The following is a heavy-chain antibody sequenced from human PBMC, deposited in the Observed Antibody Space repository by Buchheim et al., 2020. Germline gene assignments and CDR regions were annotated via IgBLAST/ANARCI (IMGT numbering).Heavy chain of an antibody. CDR3: AKDLGQGYSYGYDYFDY. CDR2: ISGSGGST. CDR1: GFTFSSYA. D-gene: IGHD5-18*01. Sequence: EVQLLESGGGLVQPGGSLRLSCAASGFTFSSYAMSWVRQAPGKGLEWVSAISGSGGSTYYADSVKGRFTISRDNSKNKLYLQMNSLRAEDTAVYYCAKDLGQGYSYGYDYFDYWGQGTL. V-gene: IGHV3-23*01. J-gene: IGHJ4*02.